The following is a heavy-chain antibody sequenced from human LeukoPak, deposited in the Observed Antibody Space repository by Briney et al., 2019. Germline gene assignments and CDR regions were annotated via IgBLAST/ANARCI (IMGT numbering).Heavy chain of an antibody. V-gene: IGHV4-39*01. CDR3: ARGGTVAGTDY. CDR2: IYYSGIT. J-gene: IGHJ4*02. D-gene: IGHD6-19*01. Sequence: PSETLSLTCTVSGGSISSNSYYWGWIRQPPGKGLEWIGSIYYSGITYYNPSLKSRVTISVDTSKNQFSLKLSSVTAADTAVYYCARGGTVAGTDYWGQGTLVTVSS. CDR1: GGSISSNSYY.